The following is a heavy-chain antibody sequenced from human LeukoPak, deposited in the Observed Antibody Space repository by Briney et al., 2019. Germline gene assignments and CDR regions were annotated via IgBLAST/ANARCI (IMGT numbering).Heavy chain of an antibody. CDR3: AREVTPYY. J-gene: IGHJ4*02. Sequence: PGGSLRLSCAASGLSFSNYAMYWVRQAPGKGLEWVANIKQDGSEKYYVDSVKGRFTISRDNAKNSLYLQMNSLRAEDTAVYYCAREVTPYYWGQGTLVTVSS. D-gene: IGHD2-15*01. CDR2: IKQDGSEK. CDR1: GLSFSNYA. V-gene: IGHV3-7*01.